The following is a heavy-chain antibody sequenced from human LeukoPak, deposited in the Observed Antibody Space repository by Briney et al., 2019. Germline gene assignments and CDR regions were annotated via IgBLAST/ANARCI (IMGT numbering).Heavy chain of an antibody. V-gene: IGHV1-3*04. Sequence: ASVKVSCKASGYTFTSYAMNWVRQAPRQSPEWMGWINTGNGNTKSSQKFQDRVTLTRDTSASTGYMELNSLSSEDTAVYYCARVPLHDDSRHYYPHWGQGTPVTVSS. D-gene: IGHD3-22*01. CDR1: GYTFTSYA. CDR3: ARVPLHDDSRHYYPH. CDR2: INTGNGNT. J-gene: IGHJ1*01.